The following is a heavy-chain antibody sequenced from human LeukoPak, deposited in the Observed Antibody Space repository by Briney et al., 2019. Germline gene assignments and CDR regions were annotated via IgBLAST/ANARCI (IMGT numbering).Heavy chain of an antibody. CDR1: GFTFSSYS. Sequence: GGSLRLSCAASGFTFSSYSMNWVRQAPGKGLEWVSYISSSSTIYYADSVKGRFTISRDNAKNSLYLQMNSLRAEDTAVYYCARDHGGGFDYWGQGTLVTVPS. CDR2: ISSSSTI. D-gene: IGHD2-15*01. J-gene: IGHJ4*02. V-gene: IGHV3-48*04. CDR3: ARDHGGGFDY.